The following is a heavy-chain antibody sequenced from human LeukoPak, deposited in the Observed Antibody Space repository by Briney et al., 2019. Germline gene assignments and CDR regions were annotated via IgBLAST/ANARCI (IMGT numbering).Heavy chain of an antibody. D-gene: IGHD5-24*01. CDR1: GYTFTDYY. Sequence: ASAKVSCKASGYTFTDYYMHWVRQAPGQGLEWMGWINPNSGGTNSAQNFQGRVTMTRDTSISTAYMELSSLRSDDTAVYYCARGDGSYFDYWGQGTLVTVSS. CDR3: ARGDGSYFDY. V-gene: IGHV1-2*02. J-gene: IGHJ4*02. CDR2: INPNSGGT.